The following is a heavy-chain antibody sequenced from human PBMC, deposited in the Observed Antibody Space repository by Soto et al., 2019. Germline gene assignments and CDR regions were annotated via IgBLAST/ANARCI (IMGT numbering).Heavy chain of an antibody. J-gene: IGHJ6*02. CDR1: GFTFSSYS. D-gene: IGHD4-17*01. CDR2: ISSSSSYI. CDR3: AREVTVTTVSSPYYYYYGMDV. Sequence: EVQLVESGGGLVKPGGSLRLSCAASGFTFSSYSMNWVRQAPGKGLEWVSSISSSSSYIYYADPVKGRFTISRDNAKNSLYLQMNSLRAEDTAVYYCAREVTVTTVSSPYYYYYGMDVWGQGTTVTVSS. V-gene: IGHV3-21*01.